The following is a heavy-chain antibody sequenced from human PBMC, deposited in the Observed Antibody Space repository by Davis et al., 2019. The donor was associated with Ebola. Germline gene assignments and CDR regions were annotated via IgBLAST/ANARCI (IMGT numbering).Heavy chain of an antibody. CDR3: ARVDWLYYGMDV. J-gene: IGHJ6*02. CDR1: GGSVSSGSYY. Sequence: MPSETLSLTCTVSGGSVSSGSYYWSWIRQPPGKGLEWIGYIYYSGSTNCNPSLKSRVTISVDTSKNQFSLKLSSVTAADTAVYYCARVDWLYYGMDVWGQGTTVTVSS. D-gene: IGHD3-9*01. CDR2: IYYSGST. V-gene: IGHV4-61*01.